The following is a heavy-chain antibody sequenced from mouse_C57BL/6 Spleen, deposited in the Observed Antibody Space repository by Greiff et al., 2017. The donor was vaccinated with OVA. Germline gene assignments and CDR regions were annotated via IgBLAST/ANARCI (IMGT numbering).Heavy chain of an antibody. Sequence: DVKLQESGPGLAKPSQTLSLTCSVTGYSITSDYWNWIRKFPGNKLEYMGYISYSGSTYYNPSLKSRISITRDTSKNQYYLQLNSVTTEDTATYYCARLGYDGSSYWYFDVWGTGTTVTVSS. V-gene: IGHV3-8*01. CDR3: ARLGYDGSSYWYFDV. J-gene: IGHJ1*03. D-gene: IGHD1-1*01. CDR2: ISYSGST. CDR1: GYSITSDY.